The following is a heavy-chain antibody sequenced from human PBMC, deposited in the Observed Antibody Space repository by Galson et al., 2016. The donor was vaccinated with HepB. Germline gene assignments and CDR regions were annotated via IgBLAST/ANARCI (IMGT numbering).Heavy chain of an antibody. CDR3: ARDNRPTRGDFLLWYY. Sequence: SLRLSCAVSGLTFSNYWMSWVRQAPGKGPEWVANIRQDGNEKFYVDSVKGRFTISRDNAKNSLYLQMNSLRAEDTAVYYCARDNRPTRGDFLLWYYWGQGTLVTVSS. J-gene: IGHJ4*02. V-gene: IGHV3-7*03. CDR2: IRQDGNEK. D-gene: IGHD2-21*01. CDR1: GLTFSNYW.